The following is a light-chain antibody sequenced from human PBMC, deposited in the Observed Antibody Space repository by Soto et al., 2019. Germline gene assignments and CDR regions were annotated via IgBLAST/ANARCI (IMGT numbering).Light chain of an antibody. V-gene: IGLV2-18*02. J-gene: IGLJ1*01. CDR3: SSYISSITSHV. CDR2: EVN. CDR1: ESDFASHNS. Sequence: QSALTQPPSVSGSPGQSVTISCTGSESDFASHNSVSWYQQAPGTAPKLIIFEVNNRPSGVPDRFSESKSGNTASLTIPGLRPEDEADYYCSSYISSITSHVFGTGTKVTVL.